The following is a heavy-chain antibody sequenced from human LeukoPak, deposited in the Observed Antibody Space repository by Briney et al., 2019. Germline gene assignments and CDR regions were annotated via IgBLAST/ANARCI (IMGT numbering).Heavy chain of an antibody. CDR1: GFIFSDHY. D-gene: IGHD3-22*01. V-gene: IGHV3-72*01. CDR3: TTDLVYYYDSSGPQGRYFDY. J-gene: IGHJ4*02. Sequence: GGSLRLSCAASGFIFSDHYMDWVRQAPGKGLEWVGRAKNKINSYTTMYAASVKDRFTISRDDSKNSLYLQMNSLKTEDTAVYYCTTDLVYYYDSSGPQGRYFDYWGQGTLVTVSS. CDR2: AKNKINSYTT.